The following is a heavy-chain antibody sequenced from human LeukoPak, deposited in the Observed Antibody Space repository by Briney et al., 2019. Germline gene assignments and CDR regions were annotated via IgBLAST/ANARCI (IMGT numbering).Heavy chain of an antibody. Sequence: GGSLRLSCAASGFTFGSYGMHWVRQAPGKGLEWVAFIRYDGSNKYYADSVKGRFTISRDNSKNTLYLQVNSLRAEDTAVYYCAKGGWGIAAAGYFDYWGQGTLVTVSS. CDR2: IRYDGSNK. D-gene: IGHD6-13*01. CDR3: AKGGWGIAAAGYFDY. CDR1: GFTFGSYG. V-gene: IGHV3-30*02. J-gene: IGHJ4*02.